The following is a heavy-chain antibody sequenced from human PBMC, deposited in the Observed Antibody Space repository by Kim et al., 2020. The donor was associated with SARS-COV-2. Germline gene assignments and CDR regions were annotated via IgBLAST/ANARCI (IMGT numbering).Heavy chain of an antibody. CDR3: ARGGWLRVSRVVGAAITPNLDY. CDR1: GGTFSSYA. V-gene: IGHV1-69*13. Sequence: SVKVSCKVSGGTFSSYAINWVRQAPGQGLEWMGGIIPIFGTTNYAQKFQGRVTITADESTSTAYMELGSLRSEDTAVYYCARGGWLRVSRVVGAAITPNLDYWGQGTLVTVSS. CDR2: IIPIFGTT. J-gene: IGHJ4*02. D-gene: IGHD5-12*01.